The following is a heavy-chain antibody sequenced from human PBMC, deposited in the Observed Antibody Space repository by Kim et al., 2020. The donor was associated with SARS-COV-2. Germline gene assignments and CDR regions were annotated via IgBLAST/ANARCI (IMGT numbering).Heavy chain of an antibody. CDR3: AHMTTVTTSLYYFDY. Sequence: SGPTLVNPTQTLTLTCTFSGFSLSTRGVGVGWVRQPPGKALEWLALIYWDDDKRYSPSLKSRLTFTKDTSKNQVVLTMTNMDPVDTATYYCAHMTTVTTSLYYFDYWGQGTLVTVSS. V-gene: IGHV2-5*02. J-gene: IGHJ4*02. D-gene: IGHD4-17*01. CDR2: IYWDDDK. CDR1: GFSLSTRGVG.